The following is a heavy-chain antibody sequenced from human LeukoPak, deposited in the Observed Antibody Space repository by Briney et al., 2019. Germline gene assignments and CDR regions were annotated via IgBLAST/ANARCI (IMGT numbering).Heavy chain of an antibody. CDR1: GFTLSGYT. Sequence: PGGSLRLSCAASGFTLSGYTINWVRQAPGEGLEGVSSIDGSSRYIYYADSVRGRFTISRDNAKNSLHLQMNSLRVEDTGVYFCARDMAGRSRPPFDYWGQGTLVTASS. CDR3: ARDMAGRSRPPFDY. CDR2: IDGSSRYI. D-gene: IGHD6-19*01. V-gene: IGHV3-21*01. J-gene: IGHJ4*02.